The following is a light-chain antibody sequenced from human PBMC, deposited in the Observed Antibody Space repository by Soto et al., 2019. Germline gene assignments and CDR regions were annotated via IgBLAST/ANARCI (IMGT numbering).Light chain of an antibody. J-gene: IGKJ4*01. Sequence: DIQMTQSPSSLSASVGDRVTITCQASQDIRKNLNWYQQKPGKAPKLLIYGVSNLETGVPSRFSGSGSWTDFALTITSLQPEDISTYYCQQYNDLITFGGGTKVVIK. V-gene: IGKV1-33*01. CDR3: QQYNDLIT. CDR1: QDIRKN. CDR2: GVS.